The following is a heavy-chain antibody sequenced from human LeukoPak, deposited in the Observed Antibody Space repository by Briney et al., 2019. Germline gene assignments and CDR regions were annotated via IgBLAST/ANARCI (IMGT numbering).Heavy chain of an antibody. D-gene: IGHD1-26*01. CDR3: ARDQKWGLPTVDY. CDR2: INSDGSST. J-gene: IGHJ4*02. CDR1: GFTFSSYW. V-gene: IGHV3-74*01. Sequence: GGSLRLSCAASGFTFSSYWMHWVRHAPGKGLVWVSRINSDGSSTSYADSVKGRFTISRDNAKNTLYLQMNSRIAEDTAVHYCARDQKWGLPTVDYWGQGTLVTASS.